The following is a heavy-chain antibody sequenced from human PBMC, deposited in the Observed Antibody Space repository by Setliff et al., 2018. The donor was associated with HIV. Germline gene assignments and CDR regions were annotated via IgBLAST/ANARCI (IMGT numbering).Heavy chain of an antibody. CDR3: AREIEQWLVDY. J-gene: IGHJ4*02. CDR1: GYTFTSYY. V-gene: IGHV1-2*02. D-gene: IGHD6-19*01. Sequence: ASVKVSCKASGYTFTSYYMHWVRQAPGQGLEWMGWINPNSGGTNYAQKFQGRVAMTRDTSTSTVYMELSSLRSEDTAVYYCAREIEQWLVDYWGQGTLVTVSS. CDR2: INPNSGGT.